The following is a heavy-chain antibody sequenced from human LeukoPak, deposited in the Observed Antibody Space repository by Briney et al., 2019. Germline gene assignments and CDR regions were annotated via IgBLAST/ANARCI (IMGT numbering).Heavy chain of an antibody. CDR1: GASIRSSY. D-gene: IGHD3-22*01. CDR2: IYYTGST. Sequence: PSETLSLTRTVSGASIRSSYWSWLRQPPGKGLEWIGYIYYTGSTNSNPSLKSRVTVSLDTSKNQFSLKLSSMTAADTAVYYCARLDRSGYEMGGTWFDPWGQGTLVTVSS. CDR3: ARLDRSGYEMGGTWFDP. V-gene: IGHV4-59*08. J-gene: IGHJ5*02.